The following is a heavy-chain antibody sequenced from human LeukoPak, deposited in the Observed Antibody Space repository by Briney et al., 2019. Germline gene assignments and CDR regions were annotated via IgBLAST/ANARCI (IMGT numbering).Heavy chain of an antibody. D-gene: IGHD3-22*01. V-gene: IGHV4-34*01. Sequence: SETLSLTCAVYGGSFSGYYWSWIRQPPGKGLEWIGEINHSGSTNYNPSLKSRGTISVDTSKNQYSLKLSSVTAADTAVYYCARDSSGYYYFDYWGQGTLVTVSS. CDR2: INHSGST. CDR1: GGSFSGYY. CDR3: ARDSSGYYYFDY. J-gene: IGHJ4*02.